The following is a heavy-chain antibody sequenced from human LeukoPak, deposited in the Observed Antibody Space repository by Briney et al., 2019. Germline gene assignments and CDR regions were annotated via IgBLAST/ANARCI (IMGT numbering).Heavy chain of an antibody. Sequence: NPGGSLRLSCAASGFTFSDYYMTWVRQAPGKGLEWVSYISSGSTYTNYADSVKGRFTISRDNANNSLYLQMNSLRAEDTAVYYCARVSSSSTNWFDPWGQGTLVTVSS. J-gene: IGHJ5*02. D-gene: IGHD6-19*01. CDR3: ARVSSSSTNWFDP. CDR2: ISSGSTYT. CDR1: GFTFSDYY. V-gene: IGHV3-11*06.